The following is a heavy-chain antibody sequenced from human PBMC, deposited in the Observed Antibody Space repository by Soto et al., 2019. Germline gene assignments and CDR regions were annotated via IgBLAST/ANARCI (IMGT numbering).Heavy chain of an antibody. D-gene: IGHD2-15*01. CDR2: ISYDGSNK. CDR1: GFTFSNYG. Sequence: GGSLRLSCAGSGFTFSNYGLHWFRQAPGKGLEWVTFISYDGSNKYYADSVKGRFTISRDNSKNMLFLQMDSLRAEDTAVYYSAKDGAPRYCSRSSCHPAGAYWGQGTLVTVSS. V-gene: IGHV3-30*18. J-gene: IGHJ4*02. CDR3: AKDGAPRYCSRSSCHPAGAY.